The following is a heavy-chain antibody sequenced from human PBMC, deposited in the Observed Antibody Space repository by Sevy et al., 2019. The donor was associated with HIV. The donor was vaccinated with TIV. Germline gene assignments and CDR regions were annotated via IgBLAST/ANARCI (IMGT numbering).Heavy chain of an antibody. Sequence: GGSLRLSCAASGFTFSSYEMNWVRQAPGKGLEWVAAIFSDGNYQYYANSVKGRVTITRDNSKNTLYLQMSSLRADDTAMYYCARESGSGWYVDSWGRGTLVTVS. CDR3: ARESGSGWYVDS. CDR1: GFTFSSYE. J-gene: IGHJ4*02. D-gene: IGHD6-19*01. V-gene: IGHV3-33*08. CDR2: IFSDGNYQ.